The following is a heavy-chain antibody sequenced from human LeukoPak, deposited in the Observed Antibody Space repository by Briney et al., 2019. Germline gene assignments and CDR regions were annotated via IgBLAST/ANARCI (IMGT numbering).Heavy chain of an antibody. J-gene: IGHJ3*02. CDR1: GYSFTGYW. CDR2: IYPGDSDT. CDR3: ARYFRGNPDAFDI. V-gene: IGHV5-51*01. D-gene: IGHD4-23*01. Sequence: PGESLKISCNGSGYSFTGYWIGWVRQMPGKGLEWMGIIYPGDSDTRYSPSFQGQVTISADKSIRTAYLQWSSLKASDTAMCYCARYFRGNPDAFDIWGQGTMVTVSS.